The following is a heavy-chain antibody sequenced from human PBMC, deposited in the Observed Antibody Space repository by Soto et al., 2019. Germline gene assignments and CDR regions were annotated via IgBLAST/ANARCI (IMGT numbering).Heavy chain of an antibody. J-gene: IGHJ6*02. CDR2: IYYSGST. Sequence: SETLSLTCTFSCGSISSECWRLIRQPPGKGLEWIGYIYYSGSTNYNPSLKSRVTISVDTSKNQFSLKLSSVTAADTAVYYCASAYYDFWSSYYPAYGMDVWGQGTTVTVS. V-gene: IGHV4-59*01. D-gene: IGHD3-3*01. CDR3: ASAYYDFWSSYYPAYGMDV. CDR1: CGSISSEC.